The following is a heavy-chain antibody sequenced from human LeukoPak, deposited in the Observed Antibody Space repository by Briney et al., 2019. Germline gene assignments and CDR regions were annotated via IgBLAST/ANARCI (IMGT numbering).Heavy chain of an antibody. D-gene: IGHD5-12*01. CDR1: GFHFIDYA. V-gene: IGHV3-23*01. CDR2: ISGAGDST. J-gene: IGHJ4*02. CDR3: AKVGPDIVAPYDY. Sequence: GGSLRLSCAASGFHFIDYAMSWVRRAPGKGLEWVSGISGAGDSTYYADSVKGRFTISRDNSKNTLYLQMNSLRAEDTAVYYCAKVGPDIVAPYDYWGQGTLVTVSS.